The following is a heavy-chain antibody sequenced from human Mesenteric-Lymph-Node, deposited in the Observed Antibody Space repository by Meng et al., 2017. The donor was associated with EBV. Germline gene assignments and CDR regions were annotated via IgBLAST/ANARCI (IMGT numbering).Heavy chain of an antibody. CDR2: YSSGNT. J-gene: IGHJ4*02. V-gene: IGHV4-30-4*01. CDR3: ARVGQWLPIDY. D-gene: IGHD6-19*01. CDR1: GGSISGSPYY. Sequence: QEQQQESGQGLVKPSQTLSLTCAVSGGSISGSPYYWSWIRQSPGKGLEWIGYSSGNTYYNPSLKSRVTISVDKSKNQFSLNLSSVTAADTAVYYCARVGQWLPIDYWGQGTLVTVSS.